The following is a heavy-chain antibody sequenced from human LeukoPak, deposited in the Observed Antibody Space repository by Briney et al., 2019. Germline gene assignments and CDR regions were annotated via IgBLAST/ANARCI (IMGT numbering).Heavy chain of an antibody. J-gene: IGHJ5*02. CDR2: IYFSGRT. CDR1: GVSITNNY. V-gene: IGHV4-4*07. CDR3: VRRLGCFGDGMADP. D-gene: IGHD3-9*01. Sequence: PSETLSLTCTVSGVSITNNYWSWFRQPAGKGLEWIGRIYFSGRTDYNPSLKSRVTMSTDTSKNEFSLKVRSVTAADTAVYYCVRRLGCFGDGMADPWGQGIRVTVSS.